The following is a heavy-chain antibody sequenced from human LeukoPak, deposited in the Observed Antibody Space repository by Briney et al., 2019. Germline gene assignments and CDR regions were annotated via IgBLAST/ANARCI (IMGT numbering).Heavy chain of an antibody. CDR3: ARSGSTRLYFDY. CDR1: GLTFSSYA. V-gene: IGHV3-30-3*01. J-gene: IGHJ4*02. Sequence: GGSLRLVWAASGLTFSSYAMHWVRQAPGKGRGWVAVISYDGSNKYYADSVKGRFTISRANSKNTLYLPMNSLTAEDTAVYSCARSGSTRLYFDYWGQGTLVTVSS. CDR2: ISYDGSNK. D-gene: IGHD1-26*01.